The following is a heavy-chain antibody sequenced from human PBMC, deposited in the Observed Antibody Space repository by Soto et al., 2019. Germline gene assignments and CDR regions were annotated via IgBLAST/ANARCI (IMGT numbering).Heavy chain of an antibody. CDR1: GASVYSSSAG. D-gene: IGHD3-10*01. V-gene: IGHV6-1*01. Sequence: SPTLSLTCVISGASVYSSSAGWNWLRQSPSRGLEWLGRTYYKSKWNNDYALSVKSRITINPDTSKNQFSLHLYSVTPEDTAVYYCTGITWFRGMDAWGQGTPVTVSS. J-gene: IGHJ6*02. CDR3: TGITWFRGMDA. CDR2: TYYKSKWNN.